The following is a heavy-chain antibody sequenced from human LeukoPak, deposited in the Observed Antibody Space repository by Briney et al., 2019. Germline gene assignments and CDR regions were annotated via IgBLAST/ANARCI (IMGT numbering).Heavy chain of an antibody. CDR1: GGSISSSSYY. CDR2: IYYSGST. CDR3: ARQPHAFDNWFDP. J-gene: IGHJ5*02. Sequence: TSETLSLTCTVSGGSISSSSYYWGWIRQPPGKGLEWIGSIYYSGSTYYNPSLKSRVTISVDTSKNQFPLNLSSVTAADTAMYYCARQPHAFDNWFDPWGQGTLVTVSS. D-gene: IGHD3-10*01. V-gene: IGHV4-39*01.